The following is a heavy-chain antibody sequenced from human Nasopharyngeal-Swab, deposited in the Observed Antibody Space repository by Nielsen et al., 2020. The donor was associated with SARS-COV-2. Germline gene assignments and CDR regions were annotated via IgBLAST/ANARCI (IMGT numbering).Heavy chain of an antibody. CDR1: RFTFRSYA. CDR2: ISGSDHTT. V-gene: IGHV3-23*01. CDR3: AKDRDSGDDSDDYYHYYGMDV. Sequence: GESLKISCAASRFTFRSYAISWVRQAPGKGLEWVSVISGSDHTTYYADSVKGRFTISRDNSKNTVNLQMNSLRVEDTAIYYCAKDRDSGDDSDDYYHYYGMDVWGQGTTVTVFS. D-gene: IGHD5-12*01. J-gene: IGHJ6*02.